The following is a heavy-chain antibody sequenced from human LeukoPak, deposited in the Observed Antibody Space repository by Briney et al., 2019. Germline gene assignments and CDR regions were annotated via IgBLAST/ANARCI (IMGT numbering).Heavy chain of an antibody. CDR3: ARLPFESGACDI. CDR1: GGSISSGSYY. D-gene: IGHD3-9*01. Sequence: SETLSLTCTVSGGSISSGSYYWSWIRQPAGKGLEWIGRIYTSGSTNYNPSLKSRVTISVDTSKNQFSLKLSSVTAADTAVYYCARLPFESGACDIWLQAT. J-gene: IGHJ3*02. V-gene: IGHV4-61*02. CDR2: IYTSGST.